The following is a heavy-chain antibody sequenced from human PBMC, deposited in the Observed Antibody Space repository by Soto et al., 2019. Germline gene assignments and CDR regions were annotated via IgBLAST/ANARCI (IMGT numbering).Heavy chain of an antibody. CDR3: ARERVVNYTDYYFDY. CDR1: GFDFYYYN. V-gene: IGHV3-21*01. D-gene: IGHD3-16*02. Sequence: KPGGSLRLSCAASGFDFYYYNMNWVRQAPGRGLEWVSSISGTGIDIHFADSVKGRFVISRDNAKTSLYLQMNSLRPEDTAVYYCARERVVNYTDYYFDYWGHGTLVTVSS. CDR2: ISGTGIDI. J-gene: IGHJ4*01.